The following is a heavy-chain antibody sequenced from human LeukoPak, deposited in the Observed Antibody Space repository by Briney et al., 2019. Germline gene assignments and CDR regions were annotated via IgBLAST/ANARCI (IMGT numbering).Heavy chain of an antibody. CDR3: ARGPNYSSSWYPVRYFRH. J-gene: IGHJ1*01. CDR1: GGSISSGSYY. D-gene: IGHD6-13*01. CDR2: IYTSGST. V-gene: IGHV4-61*02. Sequence: PSETLSLTCTVSGGSISSGSYYWSWIRQPAGKGLEWIGRIYTSGSTNYNPSLKSRVTISVDTSKNQFSLKLSSVTAADTAVYYCARGPNYSSSWYPVRYFRHWGQGTLVTVSS.